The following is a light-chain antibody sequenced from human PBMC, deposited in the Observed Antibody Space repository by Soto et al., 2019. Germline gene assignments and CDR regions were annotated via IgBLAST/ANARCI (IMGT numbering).Light chain of an antibody. CDR1: QSIMTW. J-gene: IGKJ1*01. Sequence: DIQLTQSPSTLSASVGDRVTITCRASQSIMTWLAWYQQKPGKAPKLLIYKASDLDVGVPSRFSGSGSATEFTLTISSLQPDDVATYYCPQYNAYSPWTFGQGTKVEIK. CDR3: PQYNAYSPWT. V-gene: IGKV1-5*03. CDR2: KAS.